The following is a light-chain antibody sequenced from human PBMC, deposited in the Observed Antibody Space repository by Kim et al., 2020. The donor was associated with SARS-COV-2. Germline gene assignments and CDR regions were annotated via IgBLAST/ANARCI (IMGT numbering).Light chain of an antibody. V-gene: IGKV3-15*01. Sequence: EIVLTQSPATLSVSPGERATLSCRASQSLSSNLAWYQQKRGQAPRLLIYDASTRAAGLPDRFSGSGSGTEFTLTISSLQSEDFAVYYCQQYSNSPTTFGQGTKVDIK. CDR1: QSLSSN. J-gene: IGKJ1*01. CDR2: DAS. CDR3: QQYSNSPTT.